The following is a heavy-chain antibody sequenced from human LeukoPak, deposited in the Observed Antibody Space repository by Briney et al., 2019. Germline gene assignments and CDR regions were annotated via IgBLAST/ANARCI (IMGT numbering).Heavy chain of an antibody. D-gene: IGHD4-17*01. CDR2: IDQDGSEK. J-gene: IGHJ4*02. CDR3: ATERADYGDYRDCFDY. CDR1: GFTFSSYW. V-gene: IGHV3-7*03. Sequence: GGSLRLSCEASGFTFSSYWMNWVRQAPGKGLEWVANIDQDGSEKYYVDSVKGRFTISRNNAKNSLYLQMNSLRAEDTAVYYCATERADYGDYRDCFDYWGQGTLVTVSS.